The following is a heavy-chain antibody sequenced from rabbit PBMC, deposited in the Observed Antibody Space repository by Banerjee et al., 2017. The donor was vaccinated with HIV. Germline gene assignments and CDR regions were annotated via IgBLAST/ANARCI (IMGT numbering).Heavy chain of an antibody. CDR2: INTSSGNT. D-gene: IGHD1-1*01. V-gene: IGHV1S45*01. CDR3: ASGYSDVYFNL. J-gene: IGHJ4*01. Sequence: QEQLKETGGGLVQPGGSLTLSCTASGFSFNNKYVMCWVRQAPGKGLEWIACINTSSGNTVYATWAKGRFTISRTSSTTVALQMTSLTVADTATYFCASGYSDVYFNLWGPGTLVTVS. CDR1: GFSFNNKYV.